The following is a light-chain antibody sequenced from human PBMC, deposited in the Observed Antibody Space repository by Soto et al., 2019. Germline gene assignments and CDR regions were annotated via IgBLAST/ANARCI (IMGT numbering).Light chain of an antibody. V-gene: IGLV2-14*03. CDR2: DVS. J-gene: IGLJ1*01. CDR3: SSYTSSSTHV. Sequence: QSTLTQPASVSGSPGQSITISCTGTSSDVGAYTFVSWYQQHPDKVPKLMIFDVSRRPSGVSDRFSGSKSGNTASLTISGLQPEDEADYYCSSYTSSSTHVFGSGTKLTVL. CDR1: SSDVGAYTF.